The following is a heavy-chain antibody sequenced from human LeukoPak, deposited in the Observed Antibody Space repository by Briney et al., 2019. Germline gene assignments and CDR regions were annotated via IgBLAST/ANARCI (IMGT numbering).Heavy chain of an antibody. CDR3: ARVALNWSFDP. Sequence: ASVKVSCKASKYTFTNYYIHWVRQAPGQGLEWMGLINPSGSSTSYAQRFQGRVTMTRDTSPSTVYMELSSLRSEDTAVYYCARVALNWSFDPWGQGTLVTVSS. J-gene: IGHJ5*02. D-gene: IGHD1-20*01. CDR2: INPSGSST. V-gene: IGHV1-46*03. CDR1: KYTFTNYY.